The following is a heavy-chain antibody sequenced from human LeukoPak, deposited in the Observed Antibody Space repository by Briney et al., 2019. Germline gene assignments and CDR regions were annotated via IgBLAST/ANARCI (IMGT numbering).Heavy chain of an antibody. J-gene: IGHJ6*02. V-gene: IGHV3-33*01. Sequence: GRSLRLSCAASGFTFSSYGMHWVRQAPGKGLGWVAVIGYDGSNKYYADSVKGRFTISRDNSKNTLYLQMNSLRAEDTAVYYCARDRVVRGGYYYYGMDVWGQGTTVTVSS. CDR2: IGYDGSNK. D-gene: IGHD3-10*01. CDR3: ARDRVVRGGYYYYGMDV. CDR1: GFTFSSYG.